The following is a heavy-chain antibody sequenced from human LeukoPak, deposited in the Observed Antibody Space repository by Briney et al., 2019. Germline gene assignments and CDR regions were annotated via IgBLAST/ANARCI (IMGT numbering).Heavy chain of an antibody. Sequence: SVKVSCKASGGTFSSYAISWVRQAPGQGLEWMGRIIPIFGIANYAQKFQSRVTITADKSTSTAYMELSSLRSEDTAVYYCARDMISVLDYWGQGTLVTVSS. J-gene: IGHJ4*02. V-gene: IGHV1-69*04. CDR1: GGTFSSYA. D-gene: IGHD3-16*01. CDR2: IIPIFGIA. CDR3: ARDMISVLDY.